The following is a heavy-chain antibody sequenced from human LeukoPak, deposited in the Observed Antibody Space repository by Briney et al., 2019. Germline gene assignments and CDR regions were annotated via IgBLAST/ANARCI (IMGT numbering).Heavy chain of an antibody. V-gene: IGHV4-59*01. Sequence: SETLSLTCTVSGGSISSYYWSWIRQPPGKGLEWIGYIYYSGSTNYNPSLKSRVTISVDTSKNQFSLKLSSVTAADTAVYYCARVDIVVVPAAPRPYYYYMDVWGKGTTVAVSS. D-gene: IGHD2-2*01. J-gene: IGHJ6*03. CDR3: ARVDIVVVPAAPRPYYYYMDV. CDR2: IYYSGST. CDR1: GGSISSYY.